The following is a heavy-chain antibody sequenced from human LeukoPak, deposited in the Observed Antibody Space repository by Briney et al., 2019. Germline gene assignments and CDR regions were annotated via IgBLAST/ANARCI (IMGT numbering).Heavy chain of an antibody. CDR1: GGTFSSYA. J-gene: IGHJ4*02. Sequence: SVKVSCKASGGTFSSYAISWVRQAPGQGLEWMGTIIPIVGIANYAQKFQGRVTITADKFTSTAYMELSSLRSEDTAVYYCARDGEMATIYFDYWGQGTLVTVSS. D-gene: IGHD5-24*01. V-gene: IGHV1-69*04. CDR2: IIPIVGIA. CDR3: ARDGEMATIYFDY.